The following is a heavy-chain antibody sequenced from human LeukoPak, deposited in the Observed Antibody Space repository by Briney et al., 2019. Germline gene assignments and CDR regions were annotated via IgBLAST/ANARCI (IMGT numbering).Heavy chain of an antibody. CDR3: ASITMKGRGAFGI. V-gene: IGHV3-74*01. D-gene: IGHD3-22*01. Sequence: GGFLRLSCAASGFTFSSYWMHWVRQAPGKGLVWVSRINSDGSSTSYADSVKGRFTISRDNAKNTLYLQMNSLRAEDTAVYYCASITMKGRGAFGIWGQGTMVTVSS. CDR1: GFTFSSYW. J-gene: IGHJ3*02. CDR2: INSDGSST.